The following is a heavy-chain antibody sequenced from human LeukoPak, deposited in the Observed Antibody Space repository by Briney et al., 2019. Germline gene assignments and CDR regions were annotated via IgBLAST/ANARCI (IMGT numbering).Heavy chain of an antibody. V-gene: IGHV3-30*02. J-gene: IGHJ4*02. CDR1: GFTFGSYG. CDR2: IRYDGSNK. Sequence: GGSLRLSCAASGFTFGSYGMHWVRQAPGKGLEWVAFIRYDGSNKYYADSVKGRFTISRDNSKNTLYLQMNSLRAEDTAVYYCAKDSALYCSSTNCYTGLDYWGQGTLVTVSS. D-gene: IGHD2-2*02. CDR3: AKDSALYCSSTNCYTGLDY.